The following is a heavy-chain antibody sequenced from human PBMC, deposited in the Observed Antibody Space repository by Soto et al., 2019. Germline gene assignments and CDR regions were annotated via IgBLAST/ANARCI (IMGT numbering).Heavy chain of an antibody. D-gene: IGHD2-2*01. Sequence: SETLSLTCTVSGGSISSSSYYWGWIRQPPGKGLEWIGSIYYSGSTYYNPSLKSRVTISVDTSKNQFSLKLSSVTAADTAVYYCARQTIVVVPAAMPSWFDPWGQGTLVTVSS. V-gene: IGHV4-39*01. CDR1: GGSISSSSYY. CDR3: ARQTIVVVPAAMPSWFDP. J-gene: IGHJ5*02. CDR2: IYYSGST.